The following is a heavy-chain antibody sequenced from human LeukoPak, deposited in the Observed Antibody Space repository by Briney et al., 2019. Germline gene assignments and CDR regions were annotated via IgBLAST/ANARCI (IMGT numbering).Heavy chain of an antibody. V-gene: IGHV1-2*02. J-gene: IGHJ4*02. Sequence: ASVKVSCKASGYTFTGYYMHWVRQAPGQGLEWMGWINPNSGGTNYAQKFQGRVTMTRDTSISTAYMELSRLRSDDTAVYYCARGKYYYGSGSYHPGLPADYWGQGTLVTVSS. CDR1: GYTFTGYY. CDR3: ARGKYYYGSGSYHPGLPADY. CDR2: INPNSGGT. D-gene: IGHD3-10*01.